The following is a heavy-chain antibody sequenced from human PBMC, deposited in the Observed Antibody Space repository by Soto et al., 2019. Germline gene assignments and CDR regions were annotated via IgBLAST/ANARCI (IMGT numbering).Heavy chain of an antibody. CDR1: EFTFSSYA. V-gene: IGHV3-23*01. D-gene: IGHD6-13*01. CDR3: PRDASRDSSARGWFDP. CDR2: ISGSGGST. J-gene: IGHJ5*02. Sequence: GGSLRLSCAASEFTFSSYAMSWVRQAPGKGLEWVSAISGSGGSTYYADSVKGRFTISRDNAKNSLHLQMNSLRAEDTAVYYCPRDASRDSSARGWFDPWGPGTLVTVSS.